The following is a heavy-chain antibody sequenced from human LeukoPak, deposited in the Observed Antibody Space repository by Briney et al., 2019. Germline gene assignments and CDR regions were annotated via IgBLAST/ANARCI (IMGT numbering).Heavy chain of an antibody. CDR3: ARDLLSSGSYRDAFDI. Sequence: GSLRLSCAASGFTFSSYWMHWVRQAPGKGLVWVSRFNSDGSSTSYADSVKGRFTISRDNAKNTLYLQMNSLRAEDTAVYYCARDLLSSGSYRDAFDIWGQGTMVTVSS. CDR1: GFTFSSYW. J-gene: IGHJ3*02. D-gene: IGHD1-26*01. V-gene: IGHV3-74*01. CDR2: FNSDGSST.